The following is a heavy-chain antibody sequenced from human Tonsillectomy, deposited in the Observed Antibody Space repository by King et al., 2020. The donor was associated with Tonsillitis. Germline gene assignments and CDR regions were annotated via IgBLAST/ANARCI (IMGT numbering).Heavy chain of an antibody. CDR1: GFTFSTYA. CDR2: ISYDGSNK. D-gene: IGHD3-3*01. CDR3: ARDRRSALTSFGDAFDN. Sequence: VQLVESGGGVVQPGRSLRLSCAASGFTFSTYAMHWVRQAPGKGLEWVAVISYDGSNKYYADSVKGRFTISRDNSKNTLYLQDNSLRVEDTAVYYCARDRRSALTSFGDAFDNW. J-gene: IGHJ3*02. V-gene: IGHV3-30-3*01.